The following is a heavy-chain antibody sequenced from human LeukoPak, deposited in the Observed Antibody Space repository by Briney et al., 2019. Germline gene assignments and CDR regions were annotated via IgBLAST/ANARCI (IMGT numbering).Heavy chain of an antibody. CDR3: AKDSGAYSGYPYA. J-gene: IGHJ4*02. CDR1: GFTFSSYA. V-gene: IGHV3-23*01. D-gene: IGHD3-22*01. Sequence: GGSPRLSCAASGFTFSSYAMSWVRQAPGKGLEWVSAISGSGGSTYYADSVKGRFTISRDNSKNMLYLQMNSLRAEDTAVYYCAKDSGAYSGYPYAWGQGTLVTVSS. CDR2: ISGSGGST.